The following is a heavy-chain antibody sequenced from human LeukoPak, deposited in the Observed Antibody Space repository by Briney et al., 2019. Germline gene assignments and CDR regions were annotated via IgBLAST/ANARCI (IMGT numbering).Heavy chain of an antibody. CDR1: GVSVGSAGDY. Sequence: PSETLSLTCSVSGVSVGSAGDYWTWIRQPPGKGLEWIGYMYYTANSGYNPFLKSRVTMSLDPSQNEFSLRLTSVTAADTAVYYCARSQSQSGSYRYYFAYWGQGILVTVSS. D-gene: IGHD1-26*01. J-gene: IGHJ4*02. CDR2: MYYTANS. CDR3: ARSQSQSGSYRYYFAY. V-gene: IGHV4-61*08.